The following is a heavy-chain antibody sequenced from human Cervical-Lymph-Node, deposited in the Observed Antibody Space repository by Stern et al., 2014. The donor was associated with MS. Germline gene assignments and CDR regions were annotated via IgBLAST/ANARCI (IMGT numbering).Heavy chain of an antibody. D-gene: IGHD3-16*01. CDR2: IYYSGST. V-gene: IGHV4-59*01. J-gene: IGHJ4*02. CDR1: GGSINTYY. CDR3: ARGGGRTYFDY. Sequence: QVQLQESGPGPVKPSETLSLTCTVSGGSINTYYWSWIRQPPGQGLEWIGWIYYSGSTNYNPSLKSRVTISMDTSKNQFSLKLTSVTAADTAVYYCARGGGRTYFDYWGQGTLVTVSS.